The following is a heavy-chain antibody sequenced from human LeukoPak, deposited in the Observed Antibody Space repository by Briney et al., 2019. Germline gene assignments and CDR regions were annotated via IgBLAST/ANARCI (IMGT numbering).Heavy chain of an antibody. V-gene: IGHV3-74*01. CDR3: HPLAFVSN. CDR2: IKDDGSTT. CDR1: GFTFGGRL. J-gene: IGHJ4*02. Sequence: GGSLRLSCAVSGFTFGGRLMHWVRQAPGKGLVWVALIKDDGSTTNYADSVKGRFTASRDDTKNTVYLQMSSLRAEDTAVYYCHPLAFVSNWGQGTLVTVSS. D-gene: IGHD3-16*01.